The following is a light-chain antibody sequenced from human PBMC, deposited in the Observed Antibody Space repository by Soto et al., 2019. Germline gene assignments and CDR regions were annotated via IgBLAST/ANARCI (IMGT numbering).Light chain of an antibody. CDR3: QSYDSRLSGSV. Sequence: QSVLTQPPSVSGAPGQRVTISCTGSSSNIGAGYDVHWYQQVPGTAPKLLISDNNNRPSGVPDRFSGSNSGTSASLAITGLQAEDEADYHCQSYDSRLSGSVFGGGTKLTVL. CDR1: SSNIGAGYD. CDR2: DNN. V-gene: IGLV1-40*01. J-gene: IGLJ2*01.